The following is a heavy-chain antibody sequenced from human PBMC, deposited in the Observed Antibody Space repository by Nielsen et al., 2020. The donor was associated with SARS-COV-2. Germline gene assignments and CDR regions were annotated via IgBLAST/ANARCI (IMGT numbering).Heavy chain of an antibody. CDR3: ARVQTENHIVVVTANAFDI. CDR1: GGSINSYY. CDR2: IYYSGST. D-gene: IGHD2-21*02. V-gene: IGHV4-59*12. J-gene: IGHJ3*02. Sequence: SETLSLTCTVSGGSINSYYWSWIRQPPGKGLEWIGYIYYSGSTSYNPSLKSRVTISLDTTKNQFSLKLSSVTAADTAVYYCARVQTENHIVVVTANAFDIWGQGTMVTVSS.